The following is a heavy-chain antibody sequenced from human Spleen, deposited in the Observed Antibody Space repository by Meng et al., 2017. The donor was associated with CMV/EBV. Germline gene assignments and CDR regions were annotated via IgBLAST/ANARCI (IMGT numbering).Heavy chain of an antibody. CDR3: ARVGAYCGGDCYLDY. Sequence: QAQLREAGPGPVKPSETLSLTCTVSGGSIRGYSWSWIRQPAGKGLEWIGRIYSSGSTNYNPSLKSRVTVSVDTSKTQFSLRLSSVTAADTAVYYCARVGAYCGGDCYLDYWGQGTLVTVSS. J-gene: IGHJ4*02. V-gene: IGHV4-4*07. D-gene: IGHD2-21*02. CDR2: IYSSGST. CDR1: GGSIRGYS.